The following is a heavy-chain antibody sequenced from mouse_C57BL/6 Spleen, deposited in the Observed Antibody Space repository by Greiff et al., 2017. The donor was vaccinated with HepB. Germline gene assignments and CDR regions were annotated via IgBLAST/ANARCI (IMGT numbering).Heavy chain of an antibody. D-gene: IGHD2-2*01. CDR3: TGEGYDFAY. Sequence: EVKLVESGGGLVQPGGSMKLSCVASGFTFSNYWMNWVRQSPEKGLEWVAQIRLKSDNYATHYAESVKGRFTISRDDSKSSVYLQMNNLRAEDTGIYYCTGEGYDFAYWGQGTLVTVSA. CDR1: GFTFSNYW. CDR2: IRLKSDNYAT. J-gene: IGHJ3*01. V-gene: IGHV6-3*01.